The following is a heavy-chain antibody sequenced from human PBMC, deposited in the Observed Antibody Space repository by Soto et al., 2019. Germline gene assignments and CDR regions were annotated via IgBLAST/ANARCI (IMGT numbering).Heavy chain of an antibody. Sequence: QVQLVQSGAEVKKPGASVKVSCKASGYTFTSYDINWVRQATGQGLEWMGWMNPNSGNTGYAQKFVGRVTMTRNTSICTAYRELGILRSEDTAVYYCAIGGRLWEWLFAFQFDPWGQETLVTVSS. J-gene: IGHJ5*02. CDR3: AIGGRLWEWLFAFQFDP. D-gene: IGHD3-3*01. CDR2: MNPNSGNT. CDR1: GYTFTSYD. V-gene: IGHV1-8*01.